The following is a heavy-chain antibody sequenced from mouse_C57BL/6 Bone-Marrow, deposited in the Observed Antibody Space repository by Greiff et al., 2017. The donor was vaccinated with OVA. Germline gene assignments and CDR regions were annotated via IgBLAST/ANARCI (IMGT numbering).Heavy chain of an antibody. CDR3: ARLDGHGRGWYFDV. D-gene: IGHD1-2*01. J-gene: IGHJ1*03. CDR2: ISYSGST. Sequence: EVQLQESGPGLAKPSQTLSLTCSVTGYSITSDYWNWIRTFPGNKLEYMGYISYSGSTYYNPSLKSRISITRDTSKNQYYLQLNSVTTEDTATYYCARLDGHGRGWYFDVWGTGTTVTVSS. V-gene: IGHV3-8*01. CDR1: GYSITSDY.